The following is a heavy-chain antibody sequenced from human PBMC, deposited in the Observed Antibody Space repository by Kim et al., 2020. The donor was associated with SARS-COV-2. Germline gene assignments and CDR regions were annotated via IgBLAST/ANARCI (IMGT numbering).Heavy chain of an antibody. Sequence: NYTPSLKSRVPISVDTSKNQFSLKLSSVTAADTAVYYCATDYGSGSSFDYWGQGTLVTVSS. D-gene: IGHD3-10*01. J-gene: IGHJ4*02. CDR3: ATDYGSGSSFDY. V-gene: IGHV4-34*01.